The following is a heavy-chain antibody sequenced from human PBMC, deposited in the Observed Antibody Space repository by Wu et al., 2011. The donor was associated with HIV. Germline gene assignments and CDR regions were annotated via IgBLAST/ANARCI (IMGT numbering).Heavy chain of an antibody. D-gene: IGHD3-22*01. CDR3: ARDKYDWDSRAFCVY. CDR1: GYTFINYN. V-gene: IGHV1-2*02. J-gene: IGHJ4*02. Sequence: QVQLVQSGSEVKKPGASVKVSCRTSGYTFINYNIHWVRQAPGQGLEWMGWINPNSGATNYAQKFQGRVTMTRDTSISTASMELSGLRFDDTAVYYCARDKYDWDSRAFCVYWGQGTLVTVSS. CDR2: INPNSGAT.